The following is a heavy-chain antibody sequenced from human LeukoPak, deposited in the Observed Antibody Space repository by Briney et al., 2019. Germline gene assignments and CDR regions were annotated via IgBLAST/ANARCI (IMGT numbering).Heavy chain of an antibody. V-gene: IGHV3-30-3*01. CDR2: ISYDGSNK. CDR1: GFTFSSYA. J-gene: IGHJ4*02. CDR3: AREKEDTAMVNPIDY. Sequence: GGSLRLSCAAPGFTFSSYAMHWVRQAPGKGLEWVAVISYDGSNKYYADSVKGRFTISRDNSKNTLYLQMNSLRAEDTAVYYCAREKEDTAMVNPIDYWGQGTLVTVSS. D-gene: IGHD5-18*01.